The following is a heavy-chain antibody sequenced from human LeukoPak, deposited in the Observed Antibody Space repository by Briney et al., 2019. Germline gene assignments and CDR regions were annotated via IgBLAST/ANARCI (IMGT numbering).Heavy chain of an antibody. CDR1: GFTFSSYA. CDR2: ISGSGGST. CDR3: ARCSGYGMDV. J-gene: IGHJ6*02. D-gene: IGHD3-10*02. Sequence: GRSLRLSCAASGFTFSSYAMSWVRQAPGKGLEWVSAISGSGGSTYYADSVKGRFTISRVNSKNTLYLQMHSLRGEDTSIYYCARCSGYGMDVWGQGTTVTVSS. V-gene: IGHV3-23*01.